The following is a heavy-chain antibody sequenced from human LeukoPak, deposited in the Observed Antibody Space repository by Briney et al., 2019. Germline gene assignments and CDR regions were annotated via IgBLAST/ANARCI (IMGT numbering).Heavy chain of an antibody. CDR3: ARDAYKDRYLDY. CDR1: GFTFSSYS. V-gene: IGHV3-21*01. CDR2: ISSSSSYI. J-gene: IGHJ4*02. Sequence: GGSLRLSCAASGFTFSSYSMNWVRQAPGKGLEWVSSISSSSSYIYYADSVKGRFTISRDNAKNSLYLQMNSLRAEDTAVYYCARDAYKDRYLDYWGQGTLVTVSS. D-gene: IGHD5-24*01.